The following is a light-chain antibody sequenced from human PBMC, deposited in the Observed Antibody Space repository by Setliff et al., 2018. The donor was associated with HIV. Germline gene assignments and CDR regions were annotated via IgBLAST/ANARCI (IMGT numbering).Light chain of an antibody. V-gene: IGLV1-44*01. Sequence: QSVLTQPPSASGTPGQRVTLSCSGGSSNIGRNTVNWYQQLPGTAPKLVIFANNERPSGVPDRFSGSRSGTSASLAISGLQSEDEADYYCAAWDDSLNGHVFGTGTRSPS. CDR3: AAWDDSLNGHV. CDR2: ANN. CDR1: SSNIGRNT. J-gene: IGLJ1*01.